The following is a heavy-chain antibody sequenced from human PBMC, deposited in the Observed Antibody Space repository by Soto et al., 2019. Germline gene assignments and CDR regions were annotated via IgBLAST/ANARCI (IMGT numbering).Heavy chain of an antibody. Sequence: SETLSLTCAVSGGSISSSNWWSWVRQPPGKGLEWIGEIYHSGSTNYNPSLKSRVTISVDKSKNQFSLKLSSVTAADTAVYYCAREGIAVAGTTRRYFDYWGQGTLVTVSS. V-gene: IGHV4-4*02. D-gene: IGHD6-19*01. J-gene: IGHJ4*02. CDR1: GGSISSSNW. CDR2: IYHSGST. CDR3: AREGIAVAGTTRRYFDY.